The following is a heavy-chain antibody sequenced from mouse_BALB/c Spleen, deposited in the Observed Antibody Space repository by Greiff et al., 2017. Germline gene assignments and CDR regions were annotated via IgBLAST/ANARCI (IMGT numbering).Heavy chain of an antibody. D-gene: IGHD1-1*01. CDR1: GYTFTSYV. V-gene: IGHV1-14*01. CDR3: ARYYGGSDRYFDV. CDR2: INPYNDGT. Sequence: VQLKESGPELVKPGASVKMSCKASGYTFTSYVMHWVKQKPEQGLEWIGYINPYNDGTKYNEKFKGKATLTSDKSSSTAYMELSSLTSEDSAVYYCARYYGGSDRYFDVWGAGTTVTVSS. J-gene: IGHJ1*01.